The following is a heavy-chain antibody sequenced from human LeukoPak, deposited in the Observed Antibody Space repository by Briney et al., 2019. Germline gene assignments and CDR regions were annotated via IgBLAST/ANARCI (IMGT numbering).Heavy chain of an antibody. CDR1: GYTFTSYY. CDR3: AISARPTYYDILTGYPTPGPLGMDV. J-gene: IGHJ6*02. D-gene: IGHD3-9*01. CDR2: INPSGGST. Sequence: GASVKVSCKASGYTFTSYYMHWVRQAPGQGLEWMGIINPSGGSTSYAQKFQGRVTMTRDTSTSTVYMELSSLRSEDTAVYYCAISARPTYYDILTGYPTPGPLGMDVWGQGTTVTVSS. V-gene: IGHV1-46*01.